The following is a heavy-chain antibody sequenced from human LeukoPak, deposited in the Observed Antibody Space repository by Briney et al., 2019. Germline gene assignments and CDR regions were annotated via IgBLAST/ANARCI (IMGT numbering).Heavy chain of an antibody. CDR3: AEEIWPTVTIPGRTYFDY. CDR2: MRYDGSNK. D-gene: IGHD4-17*01. Sequence: GGSLRLSCAASAFTFSSYGMHWVRQAPGKGLEWVAFMRYDGSNKKYADSVKGRFTISRDNSENTLYLQMNSLRTEDTAVYSCAEEIWPTVTIPGRTYFDYWGQGTLVTVSS. CDR1: AFTFSSYG. V-gene: IGHV3-30*02. J-gene: IGHJ4*02.